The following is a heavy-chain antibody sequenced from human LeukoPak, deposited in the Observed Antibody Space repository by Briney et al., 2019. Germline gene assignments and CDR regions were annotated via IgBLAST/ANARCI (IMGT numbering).Heavy chain of an antibody. CDR3: ARGATYYASGTFYP. CDR1: GYSFTDNY. V-gene: IGHV1-2*02. Sequence: AAVQVSCQTSGYSFTDNYIFWVRQAPGEGPEWMGWINPRSGSTDYAQKFQGRATLTSDTSISTVYLELTRLKSDDTAVYYCARGATYYASGTFYPWGQGTLVTVSS. D-gene: IGHD3-10*01. CDR2: INPRSGST. J-gene: IGHJ5*02.